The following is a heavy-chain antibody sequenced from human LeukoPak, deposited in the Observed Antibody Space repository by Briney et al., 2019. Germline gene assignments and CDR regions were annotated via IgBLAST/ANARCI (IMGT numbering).Heavy chain of an antibody. Sequence: PGGSLRLSCAASGFIASSNYMSWVRQAPGKGLEWVSLIYSGGNTYYADSVKGRFTISRHNSKNTLYLQMNSLRADDTAVYYCAKSGRGSSTDYLDYWGQGTLVTVSS. CDR2: IYSGGNT. D-gene: IGHD2-2*01. V-gene: IGHV3-53*04. CDR3: AKSGRGSSTDYLDY. CDR1: GFIASSNY. J-gene: IGHJ4*02.